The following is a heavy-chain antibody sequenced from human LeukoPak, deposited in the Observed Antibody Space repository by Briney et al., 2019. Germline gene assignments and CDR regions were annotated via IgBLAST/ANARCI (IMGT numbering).Heavy chain of an antibody. V-gene: IGHV1-2*02. CDR1: GYTFTGYY. CDR3: ARSRADIVATIWFY. D-gene: IGHD5-12*01. Sequence: ASVKVSCKASGYTFTGYYMHWVRQAPGQGLEWMGWINPNSGGTNYAQKFQGRVTMTRDTSISTAYVELSRLRSDDTAVYYCARSRADIVATIWFYWGQGTLVTVSS. J-gene: IGHJ4*02. CDR2: INPNSGGT.